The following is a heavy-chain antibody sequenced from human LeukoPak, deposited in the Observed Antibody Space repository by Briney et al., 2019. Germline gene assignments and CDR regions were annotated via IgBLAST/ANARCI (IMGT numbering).Heavy chain of an antibody. CDR3: ATFGYCSGGSCYWGSWFDP. J-gene: IGHJ5*02. V-gene: IGHV4-61*01. CDR2: IYYSGTT. Sequence: SETLSLTCTVSGGSVSSGTYYWSWIRQPPGKGLEWIGYIYYSGTTNYNPSLKSRVTISIDTSKNQSSLKLSSVTAADTAVYYCATFGYCSGGSCYWGSWFDPWGQGTLVTVSS. D-gene: IGHD2-15*01. CDR1: GGSVSSGTYY.